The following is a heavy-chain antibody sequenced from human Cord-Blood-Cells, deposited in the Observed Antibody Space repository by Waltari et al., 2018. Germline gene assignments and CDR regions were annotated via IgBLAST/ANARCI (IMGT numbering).Heavy chain of an antibody. V-gene: IGHV4-39*01. J-gene: IGHJ4*02. CDR1: GGSISSSSYY. D-gene: IGHD1-26*01. Sequence: QLQLQESGPGLVKPSETLSLTCTVSGGSISSSSYYWGWIRQPPGKGLELIGGIYYSGSTCYNPSLESRVTISVDTSKNQFSLKLSSVTAADTAVYYCARREGTAIYWGQGTLVTVSS. CDR3: ARREGTAIY. CDR2: IYYSGST.